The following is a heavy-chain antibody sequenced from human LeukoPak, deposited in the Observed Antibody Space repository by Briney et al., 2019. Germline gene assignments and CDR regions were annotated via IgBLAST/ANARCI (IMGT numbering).Heavy chain of an antibody. V-gene: IGHV4-59*08. CDR2: IYYSGNT. CDR1: GGSIRNYY. D-gene: IGHD2-2*02. J-gene: IGHJ4*02. CDR3: ARHCSSTSCYTGDY. Sequence: SETLSLTCTVSGGSIRNYYWSWIRQPPGKGLEWIGYIYYSGNTNQNPSLKSRVTISVDTSKNQFSLKLSSVTAADTAVYYCARHCSSTSCYTGDYWGQGTLVTVSS.